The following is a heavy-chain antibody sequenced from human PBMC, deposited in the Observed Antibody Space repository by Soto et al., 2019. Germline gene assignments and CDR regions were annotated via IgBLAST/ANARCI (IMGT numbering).Heavy chain of an antibody. Sequence: GGSLRLSCAASGFTFSSYWMSWVRQAPGKGLEWVANIKQDGSEKYYVDSVKGRFTISRDNAKNSLYLQMNSLRAEDTAVYYCARVVCLLVQTYYYYYYMDVWGKGTTVTVSS. CDR3: ARVVCLLVQTYYYYYYMDV. V-gene: IGHV3-7*01. CDR2: IKQDGSEK. J-gene: IGHJ6*03. CDR1: GFTFSSYW. D-gene: IGHD6-6*01.